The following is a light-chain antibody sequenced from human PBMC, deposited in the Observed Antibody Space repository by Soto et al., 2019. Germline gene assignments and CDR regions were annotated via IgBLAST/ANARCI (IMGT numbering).Light chain of an antibody. J-gene: IGLJ3*02. CDR2: EVN. Sequence: ALTQPASVSASPGQSITISCTGTSSDVGGYKFVSWYQHHPGKAPKLMIYEVNNRPSGVSNRFSGSKSGNTASLTISGLQPEDEADYYCLSYTSANTRVFGGGTK. V-gene: IGLV2-14*01. CDR1: SSDVGGYKF. CDR3: LSYTSANTRV.